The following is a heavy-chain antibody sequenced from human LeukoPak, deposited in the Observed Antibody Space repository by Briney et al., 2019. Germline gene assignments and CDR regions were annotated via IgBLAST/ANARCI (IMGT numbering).Heavy chain of an antibody. CDR2: INHSGST. V-gene: IGHV4-34*01. J-gene: IGHJ3*02. D-gene: IGHD2-15*01. Sequence: SETLSLTCAVYGGSFSGYYWSWIRQPPGKGLEWIGEINHSGSTNYNPSLKSRVTISVDTSKNQFSLKLSSVTAADTAVYYCARYCSGGSCPDAFDIWGQGTMVTVSS. CDR1: GGSFSGYY. CDR3: ARYCSGGSCPDAFDI.